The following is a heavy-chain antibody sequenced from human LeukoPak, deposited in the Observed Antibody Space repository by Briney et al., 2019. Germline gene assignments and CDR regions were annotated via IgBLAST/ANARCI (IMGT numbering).Heavy chain of an antibody. J-gene: IGHJ4*02. CDR2: XXXXXXXT. V-gene: IGHV1-2*02. D-gene: IGHD1-26*01. CDR3: ARSSRGDY. CDR1: GXTXXXXX. Sequence: ASVRVSCKASGXTXXXXXIHXXXXXXXQXXXXXXXXXXXXXXTHYAQXFQGRVTLTRDSSISTAYMEVRSLRSDDTAVYYCARSSRGDYWGQGTQVTVSS.